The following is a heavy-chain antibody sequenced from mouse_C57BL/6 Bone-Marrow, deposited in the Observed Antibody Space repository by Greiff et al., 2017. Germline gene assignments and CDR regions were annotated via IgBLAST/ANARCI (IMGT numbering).Heavy chain of an antibody. CDR2: IDPENGDT. CDR1: GFNIKDDY. Sequence: VQLQQSGAELVRPGASVKLSCTASGFNIKDDYMHWVKQRPEQGLEWIGWIDPENGDTEYASKFQGKATITAYTSSNTAYLQLSSLTSEDTAVYYCTTPYGNFYFDYWGQGTTLTVSS. CDR3: TTPYGNFYFDY. V-gene: IGHV14-4*01. J-gene: IGHJ2*01. D-gene: IGHD2-1*01.